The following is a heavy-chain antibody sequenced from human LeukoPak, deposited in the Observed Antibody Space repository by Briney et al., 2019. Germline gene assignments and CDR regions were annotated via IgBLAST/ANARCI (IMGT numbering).Heavy chain of an antibody. V-gene: IGHV3-64*01. CDR1: GFTFSNYA. CDR3: ARDRFMLRGYDAFDI. CDR2: ISRNGENT. J-gene: IGHJ3*02. Sequence: GGSLRLSCAGSGFTFSNYAMHWARQAPGKGLEYVSVISRNGENTYYANFMKGRFTIFRDNSKNTVYLQMDRLRNEDMAVYYCARDRFMLRGYDAFDIWGQGTMVTVSS. D-gene: IGHD3-10*01.